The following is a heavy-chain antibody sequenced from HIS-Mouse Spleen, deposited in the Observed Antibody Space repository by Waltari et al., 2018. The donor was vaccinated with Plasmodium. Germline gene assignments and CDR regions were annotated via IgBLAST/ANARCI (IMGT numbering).Heavy chain of an antibody. V-gene: IGHV4-34*01. D-gene: IGHD3-10*01. J-gene: IGHJ4*02. CDR1: GGSFSGYY. CDR3: ASSGSGSYYY. Sequence: QVQLQQWGAGLLKPSETLSLTCAVYGGSFSGYYWSWIRQPPGKGLEWIGEINHSGSTNYNPSLKSRVTISVDTSKNQLSLKLSSVTAADTAVYYCASSGSGSYYYWGQGTLVTVSS. CDR2: INHSGST.